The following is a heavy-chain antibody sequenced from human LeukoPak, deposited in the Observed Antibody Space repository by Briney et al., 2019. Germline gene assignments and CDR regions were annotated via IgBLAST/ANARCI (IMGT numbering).Heavy chain of an antibody. D-gene: IGHD3-9*01. CDR3: ARDAYYDILTGFDP. V-gene: IGHV1-18*01. J-gene: IGHJ5*02. CDR2: ISAYNGNT. CDR1: GYTFTSYG. Sequence: ASVKVSCKASGYTFTSYGISWVRQAPGQGLEWMGWISAYNGNTNYAQKIQGRVTMTTDTSTSTAYMELRSLRSDDTAVYYCARDAYYDILTGFDPWGQGTLVTVSS.